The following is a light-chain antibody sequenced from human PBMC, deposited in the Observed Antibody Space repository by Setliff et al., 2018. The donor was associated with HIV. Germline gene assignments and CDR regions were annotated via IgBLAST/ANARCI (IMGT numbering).Light chain of an antibody. Sequence: QSALTQPASVSGSPGQSITISCTGTSSDVGGYKYVDWYQQHPGKAPKLMIYEVSNRPSGISNRFSGSKSGNTASLTISGLQAEDEADYYCSSYRSGNTLVFGTGTKVTVL. V-gene: IGLV2-14*01. CDR3: SSYRSGNTLV. CDR1: SSDVGGYKY. J-gene: IGLJ1*01. CDR2: EVS.